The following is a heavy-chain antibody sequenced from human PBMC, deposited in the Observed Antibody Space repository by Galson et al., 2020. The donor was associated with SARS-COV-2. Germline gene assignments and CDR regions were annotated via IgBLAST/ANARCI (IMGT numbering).Heavy chain of an antibody. D-gene: IGHD3-22*01. CDR3: ARDTTWASYDSSGYYDS. Sequence: GGSLRLSCVASRFTFSNYWMSWVRQAPGRGLEWVANIKEDGSDKYYVDSVKGRFTISRDNAKNSLYLQMNSLRAEDTAVYYCARDTTWASYDSSGYYDSWGLGTLVTVSS. J-gene: IGHJ4*02. V-gene: IGHV3-7*01. CDR1: RFTFSNYW. CDR2: IKEDGSDK.